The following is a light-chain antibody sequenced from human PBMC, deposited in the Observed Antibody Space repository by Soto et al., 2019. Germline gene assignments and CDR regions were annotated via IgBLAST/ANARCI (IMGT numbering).Light chain of an antibody. CDR2: DAS. CDR3: QKYNSYSPT. Sequence: DIQMTQSHSTLSASVGDRVTITCRASQSISSWLAWYQQKPGKAPKLLIYDASSLESGVPSRFSGSGSGTEFTLTISSLQHDDVATYYCQKYNSYSPTFGQGTKVEIK. CDR1: QSISSW. J-gene: IGKJ1*01. V-gene: IGKV1-5*01.